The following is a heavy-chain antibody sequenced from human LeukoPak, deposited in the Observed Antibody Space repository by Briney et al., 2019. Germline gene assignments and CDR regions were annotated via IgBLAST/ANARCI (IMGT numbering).Heavy chain of an antibody. CDR2: ISSSSSTI. J-gene: IGHJ4*02. CDR3: ATAGFRDSWIQAIDY. Sequence: PGGSLRLSCAASGFTFSSYSMNWVRQAPGKGLEWVSYISSSSSTIYYADSVKGRFTISRDNAKNSLYLQMNSLRAEDTAVYYCATAGFRDSWIQAIDYWGQGTLVTVSS. CDR1: GFTFSSYS. D-gene: IGHD5-18*01. V-gene: IGHV3-48*01.